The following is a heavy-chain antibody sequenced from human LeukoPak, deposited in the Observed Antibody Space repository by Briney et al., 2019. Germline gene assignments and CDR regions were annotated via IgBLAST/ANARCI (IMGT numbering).Heavy chain of an antibody. CDR2: ISSSGSTI. CDR1: GFTFSDYY. Sequence: GGSLRLSCAASGFTFSDYYMSRIRQAPGKGLEWVSYISSSGSTIYYADSVKGRFTISRDNAKNSLYLQMNSLRAEDTAVYYCARDARRGDYSSHYYYGMDVWGQGTTVTVSS. J-gene: IGHJ6*02. CDR3: ARDARRGDYSSHYYYGMDV. D-gene: IGHD2-21*02. V-gene: IGHV3-11*01.